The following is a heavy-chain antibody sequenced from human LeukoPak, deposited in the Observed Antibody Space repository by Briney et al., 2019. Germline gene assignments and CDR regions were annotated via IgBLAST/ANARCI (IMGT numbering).Heavy chain of an antibody. J-gene: IGHJ4*02. V-gene: IGHV4-34*01. CDR2: INHSGST. Sequence: SQTLSLTCAVSGGSISSGCYYWAWIRQPPGKGLEWIGEINHSGSTNYNPSLKSRVTISVDTSKNQFSLKLGSVTAADTAVYYCARGPDYYDSSGLEFDYWGEGTLVTVSS. CDR3: ARGPDYYDSSGLEFDY. D-gene: IGHD3-22*01. CDR1: GGSISSGCYY.